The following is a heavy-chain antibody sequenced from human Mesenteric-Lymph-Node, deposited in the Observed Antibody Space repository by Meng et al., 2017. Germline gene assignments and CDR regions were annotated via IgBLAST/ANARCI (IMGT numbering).Heavy chain of an antibody. V-gene: IGHV4-59*01. D-gene: IGHD1-26*01. CDR3: ARFSGSYYYYYYYGMDV. Sequence: SETLSLTCTVSGGSISSYYWSWIRQPPGKGLEWFGYIYYSGSTNYNPSLKSRVTISVDTSKNQFSLKLSSVTATDTAVYYCARFSGSYYYYYYYGMDVWGQGTMVTVSS. CDR1: GGSISSYY. CDR2: IYYSGST. J-gene: IGHJ6*02.